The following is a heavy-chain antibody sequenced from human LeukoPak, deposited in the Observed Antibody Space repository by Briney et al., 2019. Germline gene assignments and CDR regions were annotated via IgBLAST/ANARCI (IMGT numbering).Heavy chain of an antibody. CDR1: GITFSSYG. Sequence: GGSLRLSCAASGITFSSYGMSWVRQAPGKGLEWVSGISSTGGTTYYADSVKGRFTISRDNAKNSLYLQMNSLRAEDTAVYYCARDNPPSLGGNRFDYWGQGTLVTVSS. CDR3: ARDNPPSLGGNRFDY. J-gene: IGHJ4*02. D-gene: IGHD4-23*01. CDR2: ISSTGGTT. V-gene: IGHV3-48*03.